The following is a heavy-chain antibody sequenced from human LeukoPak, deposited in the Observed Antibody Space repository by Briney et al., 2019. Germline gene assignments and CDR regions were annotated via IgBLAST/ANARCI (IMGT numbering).Heavy chain of an antibody. Sequence: VASVKVSCKASGHNLTTYGISWVRQAPGQGLEWMAWIGPQNGNRNYGQKFQGRVTMTTDTSTSTTYMELRSLRSDDTAMYYCVRASGRVWAPTQPDHWGQGTPVIVSS. D-gene: IGHD3-16*01. V-gene: IGHV1-18*01. J-gene: IGHJ4*02. CDR2: IGPQNGNR. CDR3: VRASGRVWAPTQPDH. CDR1: GHNLTTYG.